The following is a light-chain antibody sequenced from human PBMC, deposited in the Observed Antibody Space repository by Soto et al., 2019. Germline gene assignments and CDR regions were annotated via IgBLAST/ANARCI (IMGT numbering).Light chain of an antibody. CDR3: QQTYTTPEIT. J-gene: IGKJ5*01. Sequence: DIPMTQSPSPLSAPVGARVTITCRASQSISIYLNWYQLKPGKAPNLLMYGASYLKSGVPTRFSGSGSGTDFTLTISSLQPEDLAIYYCQQTYTTPEITVGQGTRLEIK. CDR2: GAS. V-gene: IGKV1-39*01. CDR1: QSISIY.